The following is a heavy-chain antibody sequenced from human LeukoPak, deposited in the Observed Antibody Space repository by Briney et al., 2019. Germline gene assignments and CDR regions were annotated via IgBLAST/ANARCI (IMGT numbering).Heavy chain of an antibody. Sequence: ASVKVSCKASGYTFTGYYMHWVRQAPGQGLEWMGRINPNSGGTNYAQKFQGRVTMTRDTSISTAYMELSRLRSDDTAVYYCARVSGTYNWNGDAFDIWGQGTMVTVSS. V-gene: IGHV1-2*06. D-gene: IGHD1-20*01. J-gene: IGHJ3*02. CDR2: INPNSGGT. CDR3: ARVSGTYNWNGDAFDI. CDR1: GYTFTGYY.